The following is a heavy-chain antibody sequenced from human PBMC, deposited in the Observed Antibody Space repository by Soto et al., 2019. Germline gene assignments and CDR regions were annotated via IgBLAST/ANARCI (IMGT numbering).Heavy chain of an antibody. V-gene: IGHV1-18*04. CDR3: ARVPRSTIRGPYFCQYGMDV. D-gene: IGHD3-10*01. CDR2: ISADNDKT. CDR1: GYTFNIHG. Sequence: ASVKVSCKASGYTFNIHGITWVRQDPGQGLEWMGWISADNDKTNYAQKFQGRLIMTTDASTTTAYMDLRSLRFDDTAMYYCARVPRSTIRGPYFCQYGMDVWGQGPPVTVSS. J-gene: IGHJ6*02.